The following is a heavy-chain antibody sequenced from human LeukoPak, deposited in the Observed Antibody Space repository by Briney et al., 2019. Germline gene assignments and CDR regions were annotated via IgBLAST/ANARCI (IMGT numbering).Heavy chain of an antibody. CDR3: ARESGSPI. D-gene: IGHD1-26*01. J-gene: IGHJ1*01. V-gene: IGHV4-38-2*02. Sequence: SETLSLTCTVSGYSISSGYYWGWIRQPPGKGLEWIGSIYHSGSTYYNPSLKSRVTISVDTSKNQFSLKLSSVTAADTAVYYCARESGSPIWGQGTLVTVSS. CDR1: GYSISSGYY. CDR2: IYHSGST.